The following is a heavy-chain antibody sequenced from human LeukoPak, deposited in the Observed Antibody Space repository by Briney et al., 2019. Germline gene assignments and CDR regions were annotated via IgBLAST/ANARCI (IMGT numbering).Heavy chain of an antibody. CDR2: IRYDGSNK. CDR3: AKADSGSYYPIYYYYYMDV. J-gene: IGHJ6*03. D-gene: IGHD1-26*01. V-gene: IGHV3-30*02. CDR1: GFTFSSYG. Sequence: GGSLRLSCAASGFTFSSYGMHWVRQAPGKGLEWVAFIRYDGSNKYYADSVKGRFTISRDNSKNTLYLQMNSLRAEDTAAYYCAKADSGSYYPIYYYYYMDVWGKGTTVTVSS.